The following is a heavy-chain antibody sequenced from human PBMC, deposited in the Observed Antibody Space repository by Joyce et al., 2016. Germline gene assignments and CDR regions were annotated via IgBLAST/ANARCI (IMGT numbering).Heavy chain of an antibody. CDR3: SRARGSGGSRLGY. D-gene: IGHD2-15*01. CDR1: GASVSSGTYQ. J-gene: IGHJ4*02. Sequence: QVQLQESGPGLVKPSETLSLSCTVSGASVSSGTYQWSWIRQPPGKGLEWICYISYSGRTHYTPSLVSRVTMPLDTSKNQFSLKLSSVTAADTAVYYCSRARGSGGSRLGYWGQGTLVTVSS. CDR2: ISYSGRT. V-gene: IGHV4-61*01.